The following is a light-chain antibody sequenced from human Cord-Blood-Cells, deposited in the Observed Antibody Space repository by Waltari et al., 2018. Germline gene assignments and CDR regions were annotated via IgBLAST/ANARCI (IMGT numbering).Light chain of an antibody. CDR2: GAS. V-gene: IGKV3-15*01. CDR1: QSVSSN. CDR3: QQYNNWPPLT. J-gene: IGKJ4*01. Sequence: ELVLTQSPATLSVSPGERATLSCRASQSVSSNLAWYQQKPRQAPRLLIYGASTRATGIPARFSGSGSGTEFTLTISSLQSEDFAVYYCQQYNNWPPLTFGGGTKVEIK.